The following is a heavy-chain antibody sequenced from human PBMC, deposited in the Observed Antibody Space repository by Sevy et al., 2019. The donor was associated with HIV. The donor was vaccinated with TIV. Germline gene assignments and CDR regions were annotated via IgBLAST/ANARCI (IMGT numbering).Heavy chain of an antibody. CDR3: AREGPLTYHQDSSVYSHAAFDI. CDR1: GGSVSSGTYS. D-gene: IGHD3-22*01. V-gene: IGHV4-31*03. CDR2: IYNSGST. Sequence: SETLSLTCTVSGGSVSSGTYSWSWIRQHPGKGLEWVGYIYNSGSTYYNPSLKSRVSISVDTSKNQFSLNLSSVTAADTAVYYCAREGPLTYHQDSSVYSHAAFDIWGQGTMVTVSS. J-gene: IGHJ3*02.